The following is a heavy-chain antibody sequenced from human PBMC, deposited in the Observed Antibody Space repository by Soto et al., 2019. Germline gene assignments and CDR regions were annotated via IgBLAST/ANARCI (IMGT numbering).Heavy chain of an antibody. J-gene: IGHJ4*02. Sequence: GVSLILSFAASGFTFSSYGMHWVRQAPGKGLEWVAVISYDGSNKYYADSVKGRFTISRDNSKNTLYLQMNSLRAEDTAVYYCARDPGSGWSKNDYWGQGTLVTVSS. CDR3: ARDPGSGWSKNDY. V-gene: IGHV3-30*03. D-gene: IGHD6-19*01. CDR1: GFTFSSYG. CDR2: ISYDGSNK.